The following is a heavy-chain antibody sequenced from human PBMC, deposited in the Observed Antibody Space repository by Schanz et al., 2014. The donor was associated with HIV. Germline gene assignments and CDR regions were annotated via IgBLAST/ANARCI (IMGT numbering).Heavy chain of an antibody. CDR3: AKLGQVEWLDALDI. D-gene: IGHD3-3*01. CDR1: GFIVSSNY. V-gene: IGHV3-23*01. Sequence: EVQLLESGGGLIQPGGSRRLSCAASGFIVSSNYMTWVRQAPGKGLEWVSGISGSGGDTYYADSVKGRFTISRDNYRNTLDLQMDSLRAEDTAVYYCAKLGQVEWLDALDIWGQGLMVTVSS. J-gene: IGHJ3*02. CDR2: ISGSGGDT.